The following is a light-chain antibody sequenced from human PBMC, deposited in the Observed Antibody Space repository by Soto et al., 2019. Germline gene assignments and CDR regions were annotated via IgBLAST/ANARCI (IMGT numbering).Light chain of an antibody. J-gene: IGLJ1*01. V-gene: IGLV1-44*01. Sequence: QSALTQPASVSGSPGQSITISCTGTSSDVGGYDYVSWYQQLPGTAPKLLIYSYNQRPSGVPDRFSGSKSVTSASLAISGLQSEDEADYYCAAWDDSLNGYVFGTGTKVTVL. CDR3: AAWDDSLNGYV. CDR2: SYN. CDR1: SSDVGGYDY.